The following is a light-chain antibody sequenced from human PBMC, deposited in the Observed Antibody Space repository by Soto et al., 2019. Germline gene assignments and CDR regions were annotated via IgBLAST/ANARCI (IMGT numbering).Light chain of an antibody. V-gene: IGKV3-20*01. CDR1: QSVRGNN. J-gene: IGKJ1*01. CDR3: QQYGYSTKT. Sequence: EIVMTQSPASLSVSPGQRATLSCRASQSVRGNNLAWYQKKPGQDPRILIFGASSRATGIPDRFSGSGSGTDFNLTITRLASEDFAVYDCQQYGYSTKTVGQGTKGEIK. CDR2: GAS.